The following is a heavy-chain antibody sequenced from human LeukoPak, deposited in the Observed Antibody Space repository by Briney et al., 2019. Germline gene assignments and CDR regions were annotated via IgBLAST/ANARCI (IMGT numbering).Heavy chain of an antibody. V-gene: IGHV3-23*01. CDR2: ISGSGGST. D-gene: IGHD4-23*01. CDR1: GFTFSSYA. Sequence: GGSLRLSCAASGFTFSSYAMSWVRQAPGKGLEWVSAISGSGGSTYYADSVKGRFTISRDNAKNSLYLQMNSLRAEDTALYYCARDNGGSSPFDYWGQGTLVSVSS. CDR3: ARDNGGSSPFDY. J-gene: IGHJ4*02.